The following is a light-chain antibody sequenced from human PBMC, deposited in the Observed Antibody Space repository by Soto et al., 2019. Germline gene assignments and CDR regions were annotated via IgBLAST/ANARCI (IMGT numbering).Light chain of an antibody. CDR3: QQYYSTPPT. Sequence: DIVMTQSPDSLAVSLGERATINCKSSQSVLYSSNNKTYLAWYQQKPGQPPKLLIYWASTRESGVPARFSVSGSGTDFTLTISSLQAEDVAVYYCQQYYSTPPTFGQGTKVESK. J-gene: IGKJ1*01. CDR1: QSVLYSSNNKTY. CDR2: WAS. V-gene: IGKV4-1*01.